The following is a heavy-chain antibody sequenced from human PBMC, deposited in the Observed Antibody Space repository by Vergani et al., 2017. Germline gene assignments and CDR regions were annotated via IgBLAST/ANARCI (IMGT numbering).Heavy chain of an antibody. J-gene: IGHJ5*02. Sequence: VQLLESGGDLVQPGGSLRLSCAASGFTFNHYAMNWVRQAPGKGLEWVAFIQYDGSNKYYADSVKGRFTISRDNSKNTLYLQMNSLRTEDTAVYYCAKDLGSSTWWGWFDPWGQGTLVTVSS. V-gene: IGHV3-30*02. CDR2: IQYDGSNK. CDR3: AKDLGSSTWWGWFDP. CDR1: GFTFNHYA. D-gene: IGHD6-13*01.